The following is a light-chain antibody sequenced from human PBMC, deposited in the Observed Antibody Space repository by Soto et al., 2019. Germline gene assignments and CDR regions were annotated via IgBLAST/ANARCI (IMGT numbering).Light chain of an antibody. CDR3: QQYGTSPRT. J-gene: IGKJ1*01. CDR1: QSVSSGY. CDR2: DAS. Sequence: EIVSTQSPGTLSLSPGERATLSCRASQSVSSGYLAWYQKKPGQAPRLLILDASSRATGIPDRFSGSGSGTDFTLTISRLEPEDFAVYYCQQYGTSPRTFGQGTKVDIK. V-gene: IGKV3-20*01.